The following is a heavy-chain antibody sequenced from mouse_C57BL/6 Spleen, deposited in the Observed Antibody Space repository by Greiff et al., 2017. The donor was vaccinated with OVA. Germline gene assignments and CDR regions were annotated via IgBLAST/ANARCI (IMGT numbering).Heavy chain of an antibody. CDR1: GYTFTSYW. CDR3: ARRAVAEGYFDV. D-gene: IGHD1-1*01. J-gene: IGHJ1*03. V-gene: IGHV1-69*01. Sequence: QVQLQQPGAELVMPGASVKLSCKASGYTFTSYWMHWVKQRPGQGLEWIGEIDPSDSYTNYTPKFKGKSTLTVDKSSSTAYLQLSSLTSEDSAVYYCARRAVAEGYFDVWGTGTTVTVSS. CDR2: IDPSDSYT.